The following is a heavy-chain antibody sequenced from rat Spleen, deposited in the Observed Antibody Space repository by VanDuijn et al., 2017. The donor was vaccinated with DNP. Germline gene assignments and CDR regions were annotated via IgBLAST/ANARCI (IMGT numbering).Heavy chain of an antibody. Sequence: EVQLVESGGGLAQPGRSLKLSCTAPGFTFNGYAMAWVRQAPKKVLAWVASITYDGGRTFYRDSVKGRFTISRDNARSTLYLQMNSVRSEDMATYYCXXXGYXXXYXXXWYXXXWGPGTMVTVSS. CDR2: ITYDGGRT. V-gene: IGHV5-17*01. CDR1: GFTFNGYA. J-gene: IGHJ1*01. CDR3: XXXGYXXXYXXXWYXXX. D-gene: IGHD1-6*01.